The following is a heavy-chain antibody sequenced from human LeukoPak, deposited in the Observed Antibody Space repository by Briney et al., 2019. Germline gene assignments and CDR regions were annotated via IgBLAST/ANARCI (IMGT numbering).Heavy chain of an antibody. CDR3: ARGGYNWDTDAGWFDP. J-gene: IGHJ5*02. CDR2: ICGSGEST. V-gene: IGHV3-23*01. D-gene: IGHD1/OR15-1a*01. Sequence: GGSLRLSCAAAGFTFSSYAMHWVRQVAGKGPEPVLGICGSGESTLYGDSVKGRFTVSRDNSKNTLYLQMNSLRVEDTAVYYCARGGYNWDTDAGWFDPWGLGTLVTVSS. CDR1: GFTFSSYA.